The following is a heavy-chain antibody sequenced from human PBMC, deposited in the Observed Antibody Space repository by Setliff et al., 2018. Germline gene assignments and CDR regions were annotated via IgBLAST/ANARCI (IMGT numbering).Heavy chain of an antibody. CDR1: GITFKNAW. CDR2: IKSKGEDETT. V-gene: IGHV3-15*01. Sequence: PGGSLRLSCAASGITFKNAWMTWVRQAPGKGLEWVGRIKSKGEDETTNFAASVKGRFSLSRDDSRNMIYLQMSSLKIEDTAFYYCTTGPRDSRNYLNWLGSWGPGTLVTVSS. D-gene: IGHD4-4*01. CDR3: TTGPRDSRNYLNWLGS. J-gene: IGHJ1*01.